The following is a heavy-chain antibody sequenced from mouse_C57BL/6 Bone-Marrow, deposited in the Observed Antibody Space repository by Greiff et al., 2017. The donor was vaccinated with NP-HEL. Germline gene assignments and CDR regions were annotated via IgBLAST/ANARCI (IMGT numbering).Heavy chain of an antibody. D-gene: IGHD2-3*01. CDR3: SRRRGPYDGRHGYFDV. V-gene: IGHV1-64*01. Sequence: QVQLQQPGAELVKPGASVKLSCKASGYTFTSYWMHWVKQRPGQGLEWIGMIHPNSGSTNYNEKFKSKATLTVDKSSSTAYMQLSSLTSEDSAVYYCSRRRGPYDGRHGYFDVWGTGTTVTVSS. CDR1: GYTFTSYW. CDR2: IHPNSGST. J-gene: IGHJ1*03.